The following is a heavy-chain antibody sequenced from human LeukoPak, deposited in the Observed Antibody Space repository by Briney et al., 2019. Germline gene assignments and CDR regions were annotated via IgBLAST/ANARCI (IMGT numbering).Heavy chain of an antibody. CDR3: AREVIEDWFDP. V-gene: IGHV4-31*03. CDR1: GGSISSGAYY. Sequence: PSQTLSLTCTVSGGSISSGAYYWNWIRQHPGKGLEWIGYIYYSGSTYYNPSLKSRVTMSVDTSKNQFSLKLSSVTAADTAVYYCAREVIEDWFDPWGQGTLVTVSS. CDR2: IYYSGST. D-gene: IGHD2/OR15-2a*01. J-gene: IGHJ5*02.